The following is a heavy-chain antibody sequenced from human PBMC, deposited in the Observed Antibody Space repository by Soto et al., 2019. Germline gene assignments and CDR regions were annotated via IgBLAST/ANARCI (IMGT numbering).Heavy chain of an antibody. CDR1: GFTFSSYA. D-gene: IGHD5-12*01. V-gene: IGHV3-23*01. J-gene: IGHJ5*01. CDR2: ISGSGGNT. CDR3: AKDRGYSGYDNWFDS. Sequence: EVQLLESGGGLVQPGGSLRLSCAASGFTFSSYAMSWVHQAPGQGLEWVSAISGSGGNTYYADSVKGRFTISRDNSENTLYLQMNSLRAEDTAVYYCAKDRGYSGYDNWFDSWGHGTLVTVSS.